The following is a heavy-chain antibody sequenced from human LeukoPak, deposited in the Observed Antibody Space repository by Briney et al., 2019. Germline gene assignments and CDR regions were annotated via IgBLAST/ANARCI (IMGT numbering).Heavy chain of an antibody. J-gene: IGHJ3*02. V-gene: IGHV3-30*02. CDR1: GFTFSTYG. CDR3: ARVPFQSSIAARYDAFDI. D-gene: IGHD6-6*01. Sequence: GGSLRLSCAASGFTFSTYGMHWVRQAPGKGLEWVAFIRYDGNNKYYADSVKGRFTISRDNSKNTLYLQMNSLRVEDTAVYYCARVPFQSSIAARYDAFDIWGQGTMVTVSS. CDR2: IRYDGNNK.